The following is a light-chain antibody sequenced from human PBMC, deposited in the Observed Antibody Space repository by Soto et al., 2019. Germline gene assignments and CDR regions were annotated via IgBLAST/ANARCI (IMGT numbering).Light chain of an antibody. CDR1: QSVRGW. Sequence: DIQMTQSPSTLPASVGDRVTITCRASQSVRGWLAWYQQKPGTAPKLLIYKASILDGGVPTRFSGSGSGTEFTLTINNLQPEDFATDCCQQYNSYPWTFGQGTKVEIK. CDR3: QQYNSYPWT. J-gene: IGKJ1*01. V-gene: IGKV1-5*03. CDR2: KAS.